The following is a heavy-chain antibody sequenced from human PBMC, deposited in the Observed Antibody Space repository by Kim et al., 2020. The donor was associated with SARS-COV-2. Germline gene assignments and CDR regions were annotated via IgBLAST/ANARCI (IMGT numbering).Heavy chain of an antibody. CDR3: ARGHFGITGTTGAFDI. D-gene: IGHD1-20*01. Sequence: GGSLRLSCAASGFTFSSYDMHWVRQATGKGLEWVSAIGTAGDTYYPGSVKGRFTISRENAKNSLYLQMNSLRAGDTAVYYCARGHFGITGTTGAFDIWGQGTMVTVSS. CDR1: GFTFSSYD. J-gene: IGHJ3*02. V-gene: IGHV3-13*01. CDR2: IGTAGDT.